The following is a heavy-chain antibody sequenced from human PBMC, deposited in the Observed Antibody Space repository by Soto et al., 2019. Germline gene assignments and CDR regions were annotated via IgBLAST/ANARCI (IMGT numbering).Heavy chain of an antibody. Sequence: QVTLVQSGAEVKKPGASVKVSCKASGYTFTSYGISWVRQAPGQGLEWMGWISAYNGNTNYAQKLQGRVTMTTDTSTSTAYMELRSLRSDDTAVYYCAVGYCSGGSCYSSLFDYWGQGTLVTVSS. CDR3: AVGYCSGGSCYSSLFDY. V-gene: IGHV1-18*01. CDR1: GYTFTSYG. J-gene: IGHJ4*02. CDR2: ISAYNGNT. D-gene: IGHD2-15*01.